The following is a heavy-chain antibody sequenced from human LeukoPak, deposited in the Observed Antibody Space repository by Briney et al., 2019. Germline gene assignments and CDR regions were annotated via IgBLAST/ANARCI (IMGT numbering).Heavy chain of an antibody. J-gene: IGHJ4*02. D-gene: IGHD2-2*01. Sequence: GGSLRLSCAASGFTFSNFYMHWVRQVPGKGLVWVSRINIDGSGIDYADSVKGRFTISRDNAKNTLYLQLNSLRAEDTAVYFCARVETCSDTSCYSVLDSWGQGTLVTVSS. CDR1: GFTFSNFY. CDR3: ARVETCSDTSCYSVLDS. CDR2: INIDGSGI. V-gene: IGHV3-74*01.